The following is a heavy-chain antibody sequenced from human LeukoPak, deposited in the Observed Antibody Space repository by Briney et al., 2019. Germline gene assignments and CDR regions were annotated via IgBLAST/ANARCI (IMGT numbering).Heavy chain of an antibody. CDR3: ARDRIRYYYDSSGYLIDY. CDR1: GGTFSSYA. V-gene: IGHV1-69*04. D-gene: IGHD3-22*01. CDR2: IIPILGIA. Sequence: ASVKVSCKASGGTFSSYAISWVRQAPGQGLEWMGRIIPILGIANYAQKFQGRVTITADKSTSTAYMELSSLRSEDTAVYYCARDRIRYYYDSSGYLIDYWGQGTLVTVSS. J-gene: IGHJ4*02.